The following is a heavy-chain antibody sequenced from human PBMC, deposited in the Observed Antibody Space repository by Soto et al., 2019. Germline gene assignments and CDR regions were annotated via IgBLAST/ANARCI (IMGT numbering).Heavy chain of an antibody. CDR2: IRGFSPYT. CDR3: ARDRGYDAHDYYYNAMDV. V-gene: IGHV3-21*01. J-gene: IGHJ6*02. Sequence: PGGSLRLSCISSGFTFRTYTMNWDRQAPGKGLEWVSGIRGFSPYTFYAESVKGRFTISRDNAKNSLYLQMNSLRAEDTAVYYCARDRGYDAHDYYYNAMDVWGQGTTVTVSS. CDR1: GFTFRTYT. D-gene: IGHD3-10*01.